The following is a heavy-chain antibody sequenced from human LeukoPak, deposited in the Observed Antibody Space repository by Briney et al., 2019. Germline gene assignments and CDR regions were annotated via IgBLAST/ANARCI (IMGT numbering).Heavy chain of an antibody. V-gene: IGHV3-23*01. J-gene: IGHJ4*02. D-gene: IGHD6-13*01. CDR2: ISGSGSST. Sequence: WGSLRLSCAASGFTFSSYAMSWVRQAPGKGLEWVSVISGSGSSTDYADSVKGRFIISRDNSKNMLYLQVSSLRADDTGVYYCAKSFGPVIAAAGTGADWGQGTLVTVSS. CDR1: GFTFSSYA. CDR3: AKSFGPVIAAAGTGAD.